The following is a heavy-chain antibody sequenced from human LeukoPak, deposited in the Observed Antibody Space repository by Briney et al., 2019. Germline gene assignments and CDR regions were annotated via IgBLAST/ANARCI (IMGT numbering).Heavy chain of an antibody. J-gene: IGHJ4*02. V-gene: IGHV3-21*01. CDR3: AKDRSSYCSSTSCIAYFDY. CDR2: ISTSSNYI. Sequence: GGSLRLSCVASGFTFSTYSMNWVRQAPGKGLEWVSFISTSSNYIYYADSVKGRFTISRDNSKNTLYLQMNSLRAEDTAVYYCAKDRSSYCSSTSCIAYFDYWGQGTLVTVSS. CDR1: GFTFSTYS. D-gene: IGHD2-2*01.